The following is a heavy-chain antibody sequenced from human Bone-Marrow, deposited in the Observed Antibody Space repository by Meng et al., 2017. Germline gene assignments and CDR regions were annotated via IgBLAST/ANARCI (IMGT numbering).Heavy chain of an antibody. Sequence: QVHLGESGGGVVQPERSLRLSCAASGFTFSSYAMHWVRQAPGKELEWVAVISYDGSNKYYADSLKGRFTNSRDNSKNTLYLQMTSLRSEDTAVYYFARDRGGVDYWGQGTLVTVSS. D-gene: IGHD2-15*01. J-gene: IGHJ4*02. V-gene: IGHV3-30*01. CDR2: ISYDGSNK. CDR3: ARDRGGVDY. CDR1: GFTFSSYA.